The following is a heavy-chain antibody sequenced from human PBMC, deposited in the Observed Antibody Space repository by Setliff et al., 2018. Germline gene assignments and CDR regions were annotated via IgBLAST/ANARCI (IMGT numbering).Heavy chain of an antibody. D-gene: IGHD2-2*01. CDR3: VRDRAAIVVGPPTAAFDI. CDR2: IIPIFGTT. V-gene: IGHV1-69*05. J-gene: IGHJ3*02. Sequence: SVKVSCKASGYTFSSYGISWVRQAPGQGLEWMGGIIPIFGTTNYAQRFQGRVTITTDESTSTAYMELSSLRSEDTAVYYCVRDRAAIVVGPPTAAFDIWGQGTMVTVSS. CDR1: GYTFSSYG.